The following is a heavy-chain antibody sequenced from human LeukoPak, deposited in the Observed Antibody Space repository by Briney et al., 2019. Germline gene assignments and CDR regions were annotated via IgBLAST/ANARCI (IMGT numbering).Heavy chain of an antibody. CDR3: ARGRDSSGWSTVNFDY. CDR2: IIPIFGTA. CDR1: GGTFSSYA. V-gene: IGHV1-69*05. D-gene: IGHD6-19*01. J-gene: IGHJ4*02. Sequence: SVKVSCKASGGTFSSYAISWVRQAPGQGLEWMGGIIPIFGTANYAQKFQGRVTITTDESTSTAYMELSSLRSEDTAVYYCARGRDSSGWSTVNFDYWGQGTLVTVSS.